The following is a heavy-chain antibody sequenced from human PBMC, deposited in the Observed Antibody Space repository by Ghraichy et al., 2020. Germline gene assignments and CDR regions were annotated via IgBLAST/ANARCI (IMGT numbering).Heavy chain of an antibody. V-gene: IGHV2-5*01. CDR1: GFSLSTSGVG. D-gene: IGHD3-9*01. CDR3: ARQKTNERYFDWFEY. CDR2: IYWNDDK. Sequence: FGPTLVKPTQTLTLTCTFSGFSLSTSGVGVGWIRQPPGKALEWLALIYWNDDKRYSPFLKSRLTITKDTSKNQVVLTMTNMDPVDTATYYCARQKTNERYFDWFEYWGQGTLVTVSS. J-gene: IGHJ4*02.